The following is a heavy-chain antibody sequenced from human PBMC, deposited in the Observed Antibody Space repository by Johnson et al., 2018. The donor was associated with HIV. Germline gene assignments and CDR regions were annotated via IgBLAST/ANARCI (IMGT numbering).Heavy chain of an antibody. Sequence: VQLVESGGGVVQPGRSPRLSCAASGFTFSNAWMSWVRQAPGKGLEWVGRIKSKTDGGTTDYAAPVKGRFTISRDDSKNTLYLQMNSLKTEDTAVYYCTTEAYSSSSAAFDIWGQGTMVTVSS. D-gene: IGHD6-6*01. CDR2: IKSKTDGGTT. CDR1: GFTFSNAW. V-gene: IGHV3-15*01. CDR3: TTEAYSSSSAAFDI. J-gene: IGHJ3*02.